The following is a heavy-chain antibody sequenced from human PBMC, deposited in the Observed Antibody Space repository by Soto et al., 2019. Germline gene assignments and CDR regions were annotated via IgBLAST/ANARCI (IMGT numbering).Heavy chain of an antibody. V-gene: IGHV4-39*01. CDR1: GRSISSSSYY. J-gene: IGHJ6*02. Sequence: SETLSLTCTVSGRSISSSSYYWGWIRQPPGKGLEWIGSIYYSGSTYYNPSLKSRVTISVDTSKNQFSLKLSSVTAADTAVYYCARQNPAQGYYYGMDVWGQGTTVS. CDR3: ARQNPAQGYYYGMDV. CDR2: IYYSGST.